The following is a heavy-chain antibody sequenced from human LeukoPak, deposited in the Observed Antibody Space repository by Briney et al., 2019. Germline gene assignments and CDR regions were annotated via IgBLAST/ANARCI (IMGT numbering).Heavy chain of an antibody. CDR1: GDSIGSSDNY. Sequence: AESLSLTCTVSGDSIGSSDNYWGWMGPPPGTGLEWMGSGYYSRNTYYNPSLKSRITICVDTSKNQLSLTLTSVSAADTAVYYCARHPHYYYDNSARWGQGTLVTVSS. D-gene: IGHD3-22*01. V-gene: IGHV4-39*01. CDR2: GYYSRNT. J-gene: IGHJ4*02. CDR3: ARHPHYYYDNSAR.